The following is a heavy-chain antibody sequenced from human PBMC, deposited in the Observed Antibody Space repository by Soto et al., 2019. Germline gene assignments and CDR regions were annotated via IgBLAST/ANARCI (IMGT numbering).Heavy chain of an antibody. Sequence: QVQLVESGGDVVQPGTSLRLSCAASGFTFSSYAMHWVRQAPGKGLEWVAVISYDGSNQYYADSVKGRFTVSRDRSKNTLDQQMNSLRAEETAVYYCSKHAGGAPQWGQGTPVTVFS. D-gene: IGHD1-26*01. CDR2: ISYDGSNQ. J-gene: IGHJ4*02. CDR3: SKHAGGAPQ. CDR1: GFTFSSYA. V-gene: IGHV3-30-3*01.